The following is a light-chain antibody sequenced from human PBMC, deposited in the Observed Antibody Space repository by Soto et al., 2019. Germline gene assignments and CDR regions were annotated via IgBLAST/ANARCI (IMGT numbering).Light chain of an antibody. Sequence: QSALTQPPSASGSPGQSVTISCVGTSSDIGLYNYVSWYQHHPGKAPKLIIYEVSKRPSGVPVRVSGSKSGNTAALTVSGLQAEDEAEYACSSYAGEMNFDVFGGGTKVTVL. CDR3: SSYAGEMNFDV. V-gene: IGLV2-8*01. CDR2: EVS. CDR1: SSDIGLYNY. J-gene: IGLJ3*02.